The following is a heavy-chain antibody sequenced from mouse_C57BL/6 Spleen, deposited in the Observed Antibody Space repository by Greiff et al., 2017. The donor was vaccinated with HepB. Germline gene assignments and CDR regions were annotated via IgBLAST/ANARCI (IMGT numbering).Heavy chain of an antibody. Sequence: VQLQQPGAELVKPGASVKLSCKASGYTFTSYWMQWVKQRPGQGLEWIGEIDPSDSYTNYNQKFKGKATLTVDTSSSTAYMQLSSLTSEDSAVYYCARRGLGRKVYFDYWGQGTTLTVSS. CDR3: ARRGLGRKVYFDY. D-gene: IGHD4-1*01. J-gene: IGHJ2*01. CDR2: IDPSDSYT. CDR1: GYTFTSYW. V-gene: IGHV1-50*01.